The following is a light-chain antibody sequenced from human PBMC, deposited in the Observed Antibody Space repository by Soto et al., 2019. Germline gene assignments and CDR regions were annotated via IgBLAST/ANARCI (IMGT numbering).Light chain of an antibody. Sequence: QSVLTQPPSASGSPGQSVTFSCTGTSSDVGRFNFVSWYQQHPGKAPRLLIYEVTKRPSGVPDRFSGSKSGNAASLTVSGLQAEDEADYFCSSYTGSRDPYVFGTGTTVTVL. CDR1: SSDVGRFNF. CDR3: SSYTGSRDPYV. CDR2: EVT. J-gene: IGLJ1*01. V-gene: IGLV2-8*01.